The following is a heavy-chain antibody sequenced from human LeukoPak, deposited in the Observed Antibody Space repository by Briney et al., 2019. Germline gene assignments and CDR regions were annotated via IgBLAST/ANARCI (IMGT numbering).Heavy chain of an antibody. D-gene: IGHD3-22*01. CDR1: GYSFTSYW. CDR3: ARSYYYDSSGIDY. CDR2: IYPGDSDT. Sequence: GESLKISCKGSGYSFTSYWIGWVRQMPGKGLEWMGIIYPGDSDTRYSPSFQGQVTISADKSISTAYLQWSSLKGSDTAMYYCARSYYYDSSGIDYWGQGTLVTVSS. V-gene: IGHV5-51*01. J-gene: IGHJ4*02.